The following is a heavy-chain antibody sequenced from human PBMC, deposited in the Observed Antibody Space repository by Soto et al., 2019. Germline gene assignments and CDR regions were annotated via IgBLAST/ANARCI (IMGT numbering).Heavy chain of an antibody. V-gene: IGHV4-39*01. J-gene: IGHJ4*02. CDR1: GGSISSSSYY. CDR3: ARLGTAPFGY. Sequence: SETLSLTCTVSGGSISSSSYYWGWIRQPPGKGLEWIGSIYYSGSTYYNPSLKSTVTISVDTSKNKFSLKMSSVNAADTAVYYRARLGTAPFGYWGQGTLVTVSS. D-gene: IGHD2-21*02. CDR2: IYYSGST.